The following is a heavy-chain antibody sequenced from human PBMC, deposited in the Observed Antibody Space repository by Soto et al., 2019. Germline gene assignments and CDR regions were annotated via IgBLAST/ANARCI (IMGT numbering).Heavy chain of an antibody. CDR2: IYYSGST. Sequence: LSLTCTVSGGSVSSGAYYWTWIRQRPGKGLEWIGYIYYSGSTYYSPSLKSRLSISLDTSKNQFSLRLSSVTAADTAMYYCARARLRAVYAFDIWGQGTMVTVSS. D-gene: IGHD5-12*01. CDR1: GGSVSSGAYY. CDR3: ARARLRAVYAFDI. V-gene: IGHV4-31*03. J-gene: IGHJ3*02.